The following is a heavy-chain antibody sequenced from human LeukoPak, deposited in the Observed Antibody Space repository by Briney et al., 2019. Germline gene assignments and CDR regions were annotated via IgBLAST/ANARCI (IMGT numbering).Heavy chain of an antibody. CDR1: GGTFSSYA. D-gene: IGHD3-10*01. CDR2: IIPIFGTA. Sequence: KVSCKASGGTFSSYAISWVRQAPGQGLEWMGGIIPIFGTANYAQKFQGRVTITTDESTSTAYMELSSLRSEDTAVYYCASDVAGFGEFYYWGQGTLVTVSS. CDR3: ASDVAGFGEFYY. J-gene: IGHJ4*02. V-gene: IGHV1-69*05.